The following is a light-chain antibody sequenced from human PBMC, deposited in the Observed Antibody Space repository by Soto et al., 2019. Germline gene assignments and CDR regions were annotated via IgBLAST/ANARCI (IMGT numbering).Light chain of an antibody. V-gene: IGLV2-14*01. CDR1: SSDVGGYNY. CDR3: SSYTRSSTSYV. J-gene: IGLJ1*01. CDR2: EVS. Sequence: QSALTQPASVSGSPGQSITISCTGTSSDVGGYNYVSWYQQHPGKAPKLMIYEVSNRPSRVSNRFSGSKSGNTVSLTISGLQAEDEADYYCSSYTRSSTSYVFGTGTKLTVL.